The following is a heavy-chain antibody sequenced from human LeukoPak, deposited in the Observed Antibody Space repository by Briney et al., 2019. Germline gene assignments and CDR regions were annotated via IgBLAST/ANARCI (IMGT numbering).Heavy chain of an antibody. CDR2: IYTSGST. CDR3: ASNNWNYAGAFDY. V-gene: IGHV4-61*02. CDR1: GSSISSGSYY. J-gene: IGHJ4*02. Sequence: SQTLSLTCTVSGSSISSGSYYWSWIRQPAGKGLEWIGRIYTSGSTNYNPSLKSRVTISVDTSKNQFSLKLSSVTAADTAVYYCASNNWNYAGAFDYWGQGTLVTVSS. D-gene: IGHD1-7*01.